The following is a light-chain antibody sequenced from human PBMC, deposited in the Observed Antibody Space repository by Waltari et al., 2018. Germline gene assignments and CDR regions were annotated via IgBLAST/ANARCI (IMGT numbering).Light chain of an antibody. V-gene: IGLV3-27*01. Sequence: TWASSLSVSPGQTVRITCSGDVLANKYARWFQQKPDQAPILIISKDTERPSGIPERFSGSSSGTTVTLTISGAQVEDEADYYCYSAADNDLGVFGGGTKLTVL. CDR3: YSAADNDLGV. J-gene: IGLJ3*02. CDR1: VLANKY. CDR2: KDT.